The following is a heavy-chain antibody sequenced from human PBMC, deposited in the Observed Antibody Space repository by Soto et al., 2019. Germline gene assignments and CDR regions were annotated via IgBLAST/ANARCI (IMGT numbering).Heavy chain of an antibody. J-gene: IGHJ4*02. V-gene: IGHV3-48*02. CDR2: ISSSGSTI. Sequence: EVQLVESGGGLVQPGGSLRLSCAASGFTFSSYSMNWVRQAPGKGLEWVSYISSSGSTIYYADSVKGRFTISRDNAKNSLYLQMNSLRDEDSAVYYCARDLRMVYAIVFDYSGQGTLVTVSS. CDR1: GFTFSSYS. D-gene: IGHD2-8*01. CDR3: ARDLRMVYAIVFDY.